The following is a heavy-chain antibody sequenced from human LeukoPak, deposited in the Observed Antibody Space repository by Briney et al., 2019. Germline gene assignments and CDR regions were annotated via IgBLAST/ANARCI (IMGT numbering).Heavy chain of an antibody. J-gene: IGHJ3*02. CDR2: ISSSSSYI. CDR1: GFTFSSYS. CDR3: ARDFLEIDAFDI. D-gene: IGHD5-24*01. V-gene: IGHV3-21*01. Sequence: PGGSLRLSCAASGFTFSSYSMNWVRQAPGKGLEWASSISSSSSYIYYADSVKGRFTISRDNAKNSLYLQMNSLRAEDTAVYYCARDFLEIDAFDIWGQGTMVTVSS.